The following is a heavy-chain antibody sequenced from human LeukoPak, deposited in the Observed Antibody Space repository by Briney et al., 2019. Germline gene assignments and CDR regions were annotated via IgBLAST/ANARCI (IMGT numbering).Heavy chain of an antibody. D-gene: IGHD6-13*01. CDR1: GYTFTSYG. V-gene: IGHV1-18*01. Sequence: ASVKVSCKASGYTFTSYGISWVRQAPGQGLEWMGWISAYNGNTNYAQKLQGRVTMTTDTSTSTAYMELRSLRSDDTAVYYCARVNGIAAAGPPYYGMDVWGQGTTVTVSS. J-gene: IGHJ6*02. CDR3: ARVNGIAAAGPPYYGMDV. CDR2: ISAYNGNT.